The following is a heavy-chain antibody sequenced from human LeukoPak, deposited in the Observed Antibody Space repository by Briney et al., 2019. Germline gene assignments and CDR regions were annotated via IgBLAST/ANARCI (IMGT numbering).Heavy chain of an antibody. D-gene: IGHD3-22*01. CDR2: INHSGST. Sequence: ASETLSLTCAVYGGSFSGYYWSWIRQPPGKGLEWIGEINHSGSTNYNPSLKSRVTISVDTSKNQFSLKLSSVTAADTAVYYCARRPRITMIVVVIHAYAFDVWGQGTMVTVSS. J-gene: IGHJ3*01. CDR3: ARRPRITMIVVVIHAYAFDV. CDR1: GGSFSGYY. V-gene: IGHV4-34*01.